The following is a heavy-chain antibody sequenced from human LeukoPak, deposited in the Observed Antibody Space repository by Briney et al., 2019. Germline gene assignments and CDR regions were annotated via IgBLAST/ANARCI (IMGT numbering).Heavy chain of an antibody. CDR2: TDRGGST. J-gene: IGHJ4*02. V-gene: IGHV3-53*01. CDR1: GLTVSSNY. D-gene: IGHD4/OR15-4a*01. CDR3: ARGGAGTFDQ. Sequence: PGGSLRLSCAASGLTVSSNYMSWVRQAPGKGLEWVSVTDRGGSTYYADPVKGRFTISRDNSENTLYLRMNSLRTEDTAVYYCARGGAGTFDQWGQGTLVTVSS.